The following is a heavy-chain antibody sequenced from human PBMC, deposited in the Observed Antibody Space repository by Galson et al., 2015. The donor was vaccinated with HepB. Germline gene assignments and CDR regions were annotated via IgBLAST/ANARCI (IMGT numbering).Heavy chain of an antibody. CDR2: IIPIFGA. J-gene: IGHJ6*02. D-gene: IGHD1-1*01. CDR3: ARASGMTAYYYGMDV. CDR1: GGSFSRYA. V-gene: IGHV1-69*13. Sequence: SVKVSCKASGGSFSRYAISWVRQAPGQGLEWMGGIIPIFGADYTQKFQGRVTITADEFTNTAYMEVSSLTSEDTAVYYCARASGMTAYYYGMDVWGQGTTVIVSS.